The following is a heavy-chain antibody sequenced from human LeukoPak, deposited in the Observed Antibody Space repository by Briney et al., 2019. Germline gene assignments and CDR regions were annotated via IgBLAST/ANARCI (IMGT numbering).Heavy chain of an antibody. Sequence: SETLSLTCTVSGGSISSSSYYWGWIRQPPGKGLEWIGSIYYSGSTYYNPSLKSRVTISVDTSKNPFSLQLNSVTPEDTAVYYCARSARIAAAGTRGGYYYYYGMDVWGQGTTVTVSS. CDR3: ARSARIAAAGTRGGYYYYYGMDV. D-gene: IGHD6-13*01. CDR2: IYYSGST. CDR1: GGSISSSSYY. J-gene: IGHJ6*02. V-gene: IGHV4-39*07.